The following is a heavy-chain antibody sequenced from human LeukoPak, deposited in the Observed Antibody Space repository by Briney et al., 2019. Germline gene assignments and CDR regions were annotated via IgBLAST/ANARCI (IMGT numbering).Heavy chain of an antibody. CDR2: MNPNSGNT. V-gene: IGHV1-8*01. CDR3: ARTTFLGSTYFQH. CDR1: GYTFTSYD. J-gene: IGHJ1*01. D-gene: IGHD1-1*01. Sequence: ASVKVSCKASGYTFTSYDINWVRQATGQGLEWMGWMNPNSGNTGYAQKFQGRVTMTTDTSTNTAYMELTSLRSDDTAVYYCARTTFLGSTYFQHWGQGTLVTVSS.